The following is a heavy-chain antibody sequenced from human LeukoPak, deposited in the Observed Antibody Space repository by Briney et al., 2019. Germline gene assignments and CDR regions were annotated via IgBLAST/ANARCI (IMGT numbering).Heavy chain of an antibody. J-gene: IGHJ6*03. CDR2: IYYSGST. V-gene: IGHV4-59*01. Sequence: SETLSLTRTVSGGSISSYYWSWIRQPPGKGLEWIGYIYYSGSTNYNPSLKSRVTISVDTSKNQFSLKLSSVTAADTAVYYCARAKNPYYYYYYMDFWGRGTTVTVSS. CDR1: GGSISSYY. CDR3: ARAKNPYYYYYYMDF.